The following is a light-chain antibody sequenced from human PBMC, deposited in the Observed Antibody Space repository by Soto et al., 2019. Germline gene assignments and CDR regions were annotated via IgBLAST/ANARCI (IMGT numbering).Light chain of an antibody. CDR2: GAS. CDR1: QSVSSN. Sequence: EIVMTQSPATLSVSPGERATLSCRASQSVSSNLAWYQQKPGQAPRLPIYGASTGATGIPARFSGSGSGTEFTLTISSLQSEDFAVYYCQQYNNWPRTFGQGTKVDIK. V-gene: IGKV3-15*01. J-gene: IGKJ1*01. CDR3: QQYNNWPRT.